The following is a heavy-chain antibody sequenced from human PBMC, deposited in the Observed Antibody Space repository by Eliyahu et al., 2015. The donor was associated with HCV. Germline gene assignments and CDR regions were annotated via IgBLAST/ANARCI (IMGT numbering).Heavy chain of an antibody. D-gene: IGHD3-10*01. CDR3: ARLSGTVVIIFFPQGFDI. V-gene: IGHV4-39*07. CDR2: IDYSGKT. CDR1: GDSISSRSYY. Sequence: QVQLQESGPGLVKPSETLSLTCTASGDSISSRSYYWGWIRQPPGKGLEWIGNIDYSGKTHYTPSLKSRVTISIDTSKNQISLNLSSVSAADTAVYYCARLSGTVVIIFFPQGFDIWGQGTMVTVSS. J-gene: IGHJ3*02.